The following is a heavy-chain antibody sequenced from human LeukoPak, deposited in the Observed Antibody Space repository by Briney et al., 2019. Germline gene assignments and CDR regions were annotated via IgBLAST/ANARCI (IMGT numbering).Heavy chain of an antibody. CDR2: ISGSGGST. Sequence: PGGSLRLSCAASGFTFSSYAMIWVRQAPGKGLEWVSAISGSGGSTYYADSVKGRFTISRDNSKNTLYLQMNSLRAEDTAVYYRAKGPPVGAKREGGYWGQGTLVTVSS. V-gene: IGHV3-23*01. CDR3: AKGPPVGAKREGGY. J-gene: IGHJ4*02. CDR1: GFTFSSYA. D-gene: IGHD1-26*01.